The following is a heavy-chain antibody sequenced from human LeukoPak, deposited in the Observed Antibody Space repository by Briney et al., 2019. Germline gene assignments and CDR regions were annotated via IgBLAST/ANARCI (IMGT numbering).Heavy chain of an antibody. CDR2: ISGSGGST. D-gene: IGHD5-18*01. CDR1: GFTFSSYA. CDR3: AKSSGYSYGYGYSFDN. Sequence: GGSLRLSCAASGFTFSSYAMSWVRQAPGKGLEWASAISGSGGSTYYADSVKGRFTISRDNSKNTLYLQMNSLRAEDTAVYYCAKSSGYSYGYGYSFDNWGQGTLVTASS. J-gene: IGHJ4*02. V-gene: IGHV3-23*01.